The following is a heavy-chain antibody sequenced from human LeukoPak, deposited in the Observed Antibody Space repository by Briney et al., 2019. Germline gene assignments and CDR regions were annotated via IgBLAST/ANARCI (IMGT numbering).Heavy chain of an antibody. D-gene: IGHD2-21*02. CDR1: GLIFGKFG. V-gene: IGHV3-33*01. CDR3: ATEPYGDRIEDS. J-gene: IGHJ4*02. Sequence: GGSLRLSCAASGLIFGKFGMHWVRQAPGKGLEWVAVIWYDGSNKNYGESVKGRFTISRDNSKNILYLQMDSLRADDTAVYYCATEPYGDRIEDSWGQGSLVIVSS. CDR2: IWYDGSNK.